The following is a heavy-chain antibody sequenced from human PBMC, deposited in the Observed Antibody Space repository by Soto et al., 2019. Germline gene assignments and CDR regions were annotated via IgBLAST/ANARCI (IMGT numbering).Heavy chain of an antibody. D-gene: IGHD2-21*01. J-gene: IGHJ4*02. CDR2: ISYDGSNK. CDR3: AKDLPPYCGGDCYGNFDY. CDR1: GFTFSSYG. Sequence: QVQLVESGGGVVQPGRSLRLSCAASGFTFSSYGMHWVRQAPGTGLEWVAVISYDGSNKYYADSVKGRFTISRDNSKNTRYLQMSSLRAEDTAVYYCAKDLPPYCGGDCYGNFDYWGQGTMVTVSS. V-gene: IGHV3-30*18.